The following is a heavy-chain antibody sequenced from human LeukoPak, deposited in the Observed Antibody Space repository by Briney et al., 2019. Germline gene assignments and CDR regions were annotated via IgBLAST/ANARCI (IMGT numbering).Heavy chain of an antibody. Sequence: GGSLRLSCAASGFTFSSYEMNWVRQAPGKGLEWVSYISSSGSTIYYADSVKGRFTISRDNAKNSLYLQMNSLRAEDTAVYYCARVARDGYKDFDYWGQGTLVTVSS. V-gene: IGHV3-48*03. J-gene: IGHJ4*02. CDR2: ISSSGSTI. CDR1: GFTFSSYE. CDR3: ARVARDGYKDFDY. D-gene: IGHD5-24*01.